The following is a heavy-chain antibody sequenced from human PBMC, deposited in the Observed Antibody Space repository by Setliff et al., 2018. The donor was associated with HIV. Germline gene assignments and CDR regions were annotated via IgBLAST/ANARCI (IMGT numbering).Heavy chain of an antibody. D-gene: IGHD6-13*01. J-gene: IGHJ5*02. CDR3: ARLAMAAAGMRWFDP. V-gene: IGHV4-39*01. Sequence: SETLSLTCTVSGGSISSTNYYWAWIRQPPGKGLEWIGSIYYSGITYYNSSIKSRVTISVDTSKNQFSLRLSSVTSTDTAVHYCARLAMAAAGMRWFDPWGQGALVTVSS. CDR1: GGSISSTNYY. CDR2: IYYSGIT.